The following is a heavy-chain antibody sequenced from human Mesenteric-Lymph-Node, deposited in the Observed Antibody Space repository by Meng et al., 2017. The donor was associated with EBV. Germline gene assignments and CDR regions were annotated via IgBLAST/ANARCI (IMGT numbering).Heavy chain of an antibody. CDR2: IYWDDDK. V-gene: IGHV2-5*02. CDR1: GFSLSTSGVG. Sequence: QFTFKEAGPTLVKPTQTLTLTCTFSGFSLSTSGVGVGWIRQPPGKALEWLALIYWDDDKRYSPSLKSRLTITKDTSKNQVVLTMTNMDPVDTGTYYCAHRPGYSGSFDFDYWGQGTLVTVSS. CDR3: AHRPGYSGSFDFDY. J-gene: IGHJ4*02. D-gene: IGHD1-26*01.